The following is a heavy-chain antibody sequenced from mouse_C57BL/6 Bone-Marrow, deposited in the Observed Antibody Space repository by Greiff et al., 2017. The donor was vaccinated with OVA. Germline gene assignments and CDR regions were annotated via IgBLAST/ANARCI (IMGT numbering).Heavy chain of an antibody. CDR1: GYTFTSYW. V-gene: IGHV1-55*01. D-gene: IGHD2-1*01. Sequence: QVQLQQPGAELVKPGASVKMSCKASGYTFTSYWITWVKQRPGQGLEWIGDIYPGSGSTNYNEKFKSKATLTVDTSSSTAYMQLSSLTSEDSAVYYCARRPYGNCVGWYFDVWGTGTTVTVSS. CDR3: ARRPYGNCVGWYFDV. J-gene: IGHJ1*03. CDR2: IYPGSGST.